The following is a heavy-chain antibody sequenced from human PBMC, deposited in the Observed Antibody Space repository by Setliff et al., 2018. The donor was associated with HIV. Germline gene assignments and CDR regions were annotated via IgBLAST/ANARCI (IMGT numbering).Heavy chain of an antibody. Sequence: SETLSLTCAVSGYSISSNFLWGWVRQPPGQGLEWIGSIHHAGSTYYSPSLKSRVRISLDTSKNQFSLKLSSVTAADTAVYYCARHDCGGNCDINWFDPWGQGTLVTAPQ. V-gene: IGHV4-38-2*01. D-gene: IGHD2-21*02. CDR2: IHHAGST. CDR1: GYSISSNFL. CDR3: ARHDCGGNCDINWFDP. J-gene: IGHJ5*02.